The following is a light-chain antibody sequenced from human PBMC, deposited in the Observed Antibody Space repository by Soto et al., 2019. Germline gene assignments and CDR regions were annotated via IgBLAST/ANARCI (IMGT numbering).Light chain of an antibody. J-gene: IGLJ3*02. CDR3: AAWHDRMSGRV. V-gene: IGLV1-47*02. CDR2: SDN. CDR1: TANIGKNY. Sequence: QSVLTQSPSTSGTPGQRVTISCSGNTANIGKNYVYWYQQFPGTAPKLLIYSDNQRPSWVPDRFSVSKSDTSASLAISGLRSEDEAVYYCAAWHDRMSGRVFGGGTKLTVL.